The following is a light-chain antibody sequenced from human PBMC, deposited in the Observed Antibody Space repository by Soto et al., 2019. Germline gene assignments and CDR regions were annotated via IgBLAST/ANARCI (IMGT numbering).Light chain of an antibody. J-gene: IGKJ2*01. V-gene: IGKV3-11*01. CDR1: QSVSRY. Sequence: EIVLTQSPATLSLSPGERATLSCRASQSVSRYLAWYQQKPGQAPRLLIYDASNRATGIPARFSGSGSGTDFTLTIISLEPEDFSVYYWQQRSNWPRYTFGQGTKLEIK. CDR3: QQRSNWPRYT. CDR2: DAS.